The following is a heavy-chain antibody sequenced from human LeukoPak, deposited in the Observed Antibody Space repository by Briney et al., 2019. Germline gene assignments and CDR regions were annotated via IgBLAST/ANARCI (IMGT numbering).Heavy chain of an antibody. CDR2: INHSGST. V-gene: IGHV4-34*01. CDR3: ARHVAMVRGPKRKNWFDP. J-gene: IGHJ5*02. Sequence: SETLSLTCAVYGGSFSGYYWSWLRQPPGKGLEWIGEINHSGSTNYNPSLKSRVTISVDTSKNQFSLKLSSVTAADTAVYYCARHVAMVRGPKRKNWFDPWGQGTLVTVSS. D-gene: IGHD3-10*01. CDR1: GGSFSGYY.